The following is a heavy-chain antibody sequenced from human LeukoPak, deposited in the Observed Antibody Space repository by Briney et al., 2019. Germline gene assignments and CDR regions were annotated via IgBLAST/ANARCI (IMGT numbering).Heavy chain of an antibody. Sequence: GGSLRLPCAASGFTFSSYSMNWVRQAPGKGLEWVSSISSSSSYIYYADSVKGRFTISRDNAKNSLYLQMNSLRTEDTAVYYCAREDPEDGDYEDWGQGTLVTVSS. V-gene: IGHV3-21*01. CDR1: GFTFSSYS. CDR2: ISSSSSYI. D-gene: IGHD4-17*01. CDR3: AREDPEDGDYED. J-gene: IGHJ4*02.